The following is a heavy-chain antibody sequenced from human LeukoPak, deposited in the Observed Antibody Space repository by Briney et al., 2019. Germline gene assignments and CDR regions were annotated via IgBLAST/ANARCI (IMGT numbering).Heavy chain of an antibody. Sequence: GGSLRLSCAASGFTFSSYAMSWVRQAPGKGLEWVSAISGSGGSTYYADSVKGRFTTSRDNSKNTLYLQMNSLRAEDTAVYYCAKGDSGSSKFDYWGQGTLVTVSS. V-gene: IGHV3-23*01. D-gene: IGHD1-26*01. J-gene: IGHJ4*02. CDR2: ISGSGGST. CDR3: AKGDSGSSKFDY. CDR1: GFTFSSYA.